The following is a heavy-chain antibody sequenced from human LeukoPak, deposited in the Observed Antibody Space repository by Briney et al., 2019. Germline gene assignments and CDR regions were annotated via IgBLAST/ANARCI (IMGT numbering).Heavy chain of an antibody. CDR2: FYTSANT. Sequence: PSDTLSLTCTVSGDSVSGYYGSWIRQPPGKGLEWIGYFYTSANTNYNPSLKSRSTMSVDTSKNQFSLKLTSVTAADTAVYYCARGLRDEERHYGYYYMDVWGKGTTVTVSS. V-gene: IGHV4-4*09. CDR3: ARGLRDEERHYGYYYMDV. D-gene: IGHD3-22*01. J-gene: IGHJ6*03. CDR1: GDSVSGYY.